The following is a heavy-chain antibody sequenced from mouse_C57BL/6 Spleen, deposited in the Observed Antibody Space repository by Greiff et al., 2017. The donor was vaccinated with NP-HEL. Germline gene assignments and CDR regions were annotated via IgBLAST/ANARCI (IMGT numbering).Heavy chain of an antibody. J-gene: IGHJ4*01. D-gene: IGHD4-1*01. V-gene: IGHV5-6*01. CDR3: ARQGTGFYYYAMDY. Sequence: EVQGVESGGDLVKPGGSLKLSCAASGFTFSSYGMSWVRQTPDKRLEWVATISSGGSYTYYPDSVKGRFTISRDNAKNTLYLQMSSLKSEDTAMYYCARQGTGFYYYAMDYWGQGTSVTVSS. CDR2: ISSGGSYT. CDR1: GFTFSSYG.